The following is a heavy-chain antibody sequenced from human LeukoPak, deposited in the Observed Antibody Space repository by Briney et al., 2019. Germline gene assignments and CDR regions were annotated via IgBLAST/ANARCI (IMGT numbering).Heavy chain of an antibody. CDR2: IYYSGST. Sequence: PSETLSLTCTVSGGSISSYYWSWIRQPPGKGLEWIGYIYYSGSTNYNPSLKSRVTISVDTSKNQFSLKLSSVTAADTAVYYCARAVYGDYNDYWGQGTLVTVSS. CDR3: ARAVYGDYNDY. D-gene: IGHD4-17*01. CDR1: GGSISSYY. J-gene: IGHJ4*02. V-gene: IGHV4-59*08.